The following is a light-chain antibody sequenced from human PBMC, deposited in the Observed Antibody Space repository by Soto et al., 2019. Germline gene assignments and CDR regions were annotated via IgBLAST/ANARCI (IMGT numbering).Light chain of an antibody. CDR1: SSDVGCYNF. V-gene: IGLV2-14*01. J-gene: IGLJ2*01. CDR2: EVN. CDR3: SSYTTTSTRVV. Sequence: QSALTQPASVSGSPGQSITISCTGTSSDVGCYNFVSWYQQYPGKAPKLMIFEVNNRPSGISNRFSGSKSGNTASLTISGLQAEDEDDYYCSSYTTTSTRVVFGGGTKVTVL.